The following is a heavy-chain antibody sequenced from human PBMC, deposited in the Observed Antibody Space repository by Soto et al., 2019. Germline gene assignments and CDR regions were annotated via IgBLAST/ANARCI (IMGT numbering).Heavy chain of an antibody. J-gene: IGHJ5*02. V-gene: IGHV3-7*01. CDR2: IKQDGSEK. CDR3: ARGQLVVITWFDP. Sequence: GGSLRLSCAASGFTFSSYWMSWVRQAPGKGLEWVANIKQDGSEKYYVDSVKGRFTISRDNAKNSLYLQMNSLRAEDTAVYYCARGQLVVITWFDPWGQGTLVTVS. D-gene: IGHD3-22*01. CDR1: GFTFSSYW.